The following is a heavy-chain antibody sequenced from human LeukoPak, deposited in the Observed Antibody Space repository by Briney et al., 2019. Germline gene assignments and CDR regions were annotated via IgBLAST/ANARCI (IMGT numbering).Heavy chain of an antibody. Sequence: SGGSLRLSCAASGFTFSSYWMSWVRQAPGKGLEWVANIKQDGSEEYYVDSVKGRFTISRDNAKNSLYLQMNSLRAEDTAVYYCARDGVGASYLPNFDYWGQGTLVTVSS. CDR1: GFTFSSYW. CDR2: IKQDGSEE. V-gene: IGHV3-7*01. CDR3: ARDGVGASYLPNFDY. D-gene: IGHD1-26*01. J-gene: IGHJ4*02.